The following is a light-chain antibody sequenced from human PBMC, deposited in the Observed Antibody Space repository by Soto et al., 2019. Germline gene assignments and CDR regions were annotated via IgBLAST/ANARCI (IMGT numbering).Light chain of an antibody. CDR1: QSISSY. J-gene: IGKJ1*01. Sequence: DIQMTQSPSSLSASVGDRVTITCRASQSISSYLNWYQHKPGKAPKLLIYAAATLQSGVPSRFSGGGSGTDFTLTISSLQPEDFATYYCQQSYSTPRTFGQGTKVDI. CDR2: AAA. V-gene: IGKV1-39*01. CDR3: QQSYSTPRT.